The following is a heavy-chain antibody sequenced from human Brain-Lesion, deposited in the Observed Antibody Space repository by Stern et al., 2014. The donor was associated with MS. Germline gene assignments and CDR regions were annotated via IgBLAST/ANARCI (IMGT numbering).Heavy chain of an antibody. CDR1: GFPFDDYA. V-gene: IGHV3-9*01. J-gene: IGHJ4*02. D-gene: IGHD1-14*01. CDR2: ISWNSGPI. CDR3: ARDITGSSAYFAY. Sequence: VQLVESGGDLVQPGRSLRLSCAAFGFPFDDYAMHWVRQAPGKGLGWVAGISWNSGPIGYADSVKGRFTTSRDNAYSSLYLQMNSLRPEDTALYYCARDITGSSAYFAYWGQGTLVTVSS.